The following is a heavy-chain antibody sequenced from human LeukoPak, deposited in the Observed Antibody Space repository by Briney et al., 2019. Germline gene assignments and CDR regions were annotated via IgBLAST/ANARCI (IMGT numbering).Heavy chain of an antibody. CDR1: VLKFSDAW. CDR3: THETQFAWLFFLFDF. J-gene: IGHJ4*02. CDR2: VKSKGSGGTT. D-gene: IGHD3-9*01. V-gene: IGHV3-15*01. Sequence: GGSLRLSCAVSVLKFSDAWMSWVRQAPGKGLEWVGRVKSKGSGGTTEYDAPVKGRLIVSRDDSKNMVYLEMNSLKTEDTAVYYCTHETQFAWLFFLFDFWGQGTLVTVSS.